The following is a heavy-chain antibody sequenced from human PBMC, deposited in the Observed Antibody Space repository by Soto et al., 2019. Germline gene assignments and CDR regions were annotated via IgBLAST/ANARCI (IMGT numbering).Heavy chain of an antibody. J-gene: IGHJ4*02. V-gene: IGHV4-61*01. CDR2: IYYSGNT. D-gene: IGHD4-17*01. Sequence: QVQLQESGPGLVKPSETLSLTCTVSGGSVSSGNYYWSWIRQPPGKGLGWIGYIYYSGNTNYNPSLKSRVTISLDTSKNQFSLKLTSVTAADTAVYYCARGPPDFLRWSDYWGQGTLVTVSS. CDR1: GGSVSSGNYY. CDR3: ARGPPDFLRWSDY.